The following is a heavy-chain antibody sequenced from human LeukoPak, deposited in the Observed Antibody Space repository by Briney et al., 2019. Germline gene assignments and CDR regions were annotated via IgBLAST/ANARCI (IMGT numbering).Heavy chain of an antibody. J-gene: IGHJ6*02. CDR1: GFTFHDYA. CDR3: AKAQQQLVVSLYGVDV. V-gene: IGHV3-9*01. CDR2: INWNSGSI. D-gene: IGHD6-13*01. Sequence: PGRSLRLSCAASGFTFHDYAMHWVRQAPGKGLEWVSGINWNSGSIGYADSVKGRFTISRDNAKNFLYLQMNSLRAEDTALYYCAKAQQQLVVSLYGVDVWGQGTTVTVSS.